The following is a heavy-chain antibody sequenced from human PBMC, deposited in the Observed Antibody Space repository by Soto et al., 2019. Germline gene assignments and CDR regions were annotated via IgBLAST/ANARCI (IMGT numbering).Heavy chain of an antibody. CDR2: VHYDGTKK. CDR3: ARETSYDFWSGPQTMDV. CDR1: GFTFSSYV. J-gene: IGHJ6*02. D-gene: IGHD3-3*01. V-gene: IGHV3-33*01. Sequence: QVQLVESGGGVVQPGTSLRLSCAPSGFTFSSYVMHWVRQAPGKGLEWVAVVHYDGTKKYYADSVRGRFTISRDNSENILYLQMNSLIPDDTAFYFCARETSYDFWSGPQTMDVLGQGTTVTVSS.